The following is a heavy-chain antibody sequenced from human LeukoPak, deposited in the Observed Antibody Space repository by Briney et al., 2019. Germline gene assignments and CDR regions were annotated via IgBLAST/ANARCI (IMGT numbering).Heavy chain of an antibody. CDR3: ARDRGGSRSDC. D-gene: IGHD6-13*01. CDR2: IYSGGTT. Sequence: GGSLRLSCAASGFTVSTNYMSWVRQAPGKGLEWVSVIYSGGTTYYADSVKGRFTISRANSKNTLYLQMNSLRAEDTAVYYCARDRGGSRSDCWGQGTLVTVSS. CDR1: GFTVSTNY. J-gene: IGHJ4*02. V-gene: IGHV3-66*01.